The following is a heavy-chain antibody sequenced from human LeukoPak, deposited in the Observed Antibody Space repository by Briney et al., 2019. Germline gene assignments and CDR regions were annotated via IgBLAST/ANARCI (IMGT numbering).Heavy chain of an antibody. D-gene: IGHD6-13*01. CDR1: GFXFSSYE. J-gene: IGHJ4*02. Sequence: GGSLRLSCAASGFXFSSYEINWVRQAPGKGLEWVSYISSSGSTIYYADSVKGRFTISRDNAKNSLYLQMNSLRAEDTAAYYCAGASSSWSFDYWGQGTLVTVSS. CDR3: AGASSSWSFDY. V-gene: IGHV3-48*03. CDR2: ISSSGSTI.